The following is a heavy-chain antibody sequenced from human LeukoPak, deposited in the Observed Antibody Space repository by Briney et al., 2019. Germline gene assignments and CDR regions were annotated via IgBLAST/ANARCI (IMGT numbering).Heavy chain of an antibody. CDR3: ARVNGGSFYYYYCMDV. J-gene: IGHJ6*03. Sequence: GGSLRLSCAASGFTFSSYWMSWVRQAPGKGLEWVANIKQDGSEKYYVDSVKGRFTISRDNAKNSLYLQMNSLRAEDTAVYYCARVNGGSFYYYYCMDVWGKGTTVTVSS. CDR1: GFTFSSYW. D-gene: IGHD7-27*01. V-gene: IGHV3-7*01. CDR2: IKQDGSEK.